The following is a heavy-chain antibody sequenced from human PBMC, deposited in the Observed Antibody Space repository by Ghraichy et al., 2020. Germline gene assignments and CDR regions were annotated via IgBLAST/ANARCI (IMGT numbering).Heavy chain of an antibody. CDR2: IIPIFGTA. V-gene: IGHV1-69*13. J-gene: IGHJ3*02. D-gene: IGHD3-10*01. CDR1: GGTFSSYA. Sequence: SVKVSCKASGGTFSSYAISWVRQAPGQGLEWMGGIIPIFGTANYAQKFQGRVTITADESTSTAYMELSSLRSEDTAVYYCARDQLKRPLYGSGSYRLDPTQDAFDIWGQGTMVTVSS. CDR3: ARDQLKRPLYGSGSYRLDPTQDAFDI.